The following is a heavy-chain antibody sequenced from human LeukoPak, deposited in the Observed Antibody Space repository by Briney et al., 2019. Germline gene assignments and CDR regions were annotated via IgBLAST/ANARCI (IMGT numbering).Heavy chain of an antibody. Sequence: GGSLRLSCAAAGFTFSSYAMGWVRKAPGKGLEWVSGSGSGGTIYYADSVKGRFTISRDNSKNTLYLQMNSLRAEDTAVYYCAKDFWSGYYPNYWGQGTLVTVSS. D-gene: IGHD3-3*01. CDR2: SGSGGTI. J-gene: IGHJ4*02. CDR1: GFTFSSYA. V-gene: IGHV3-23*01. CDR3: AKDFWSGYYPNY.